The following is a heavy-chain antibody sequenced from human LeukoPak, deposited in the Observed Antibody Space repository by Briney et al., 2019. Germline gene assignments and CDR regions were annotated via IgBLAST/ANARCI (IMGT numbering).Heavy chain of an antibody. CDR2: INHSGST. CDR1: GGSISSYY. D-gene: IGHD3-10*01. V-gene: IGHV4-34*01. CDR3: ARVHYGSGSYYKLNWFDP. J-gene: IGHJ5*02. Sequence: SETLSLTCTVSGGSISSYYWSWIRQPPGKGLEWIGEINHSGSTNYNPSLKSRVTISVDTSKNQFSLKLSSVTAADTAVYYCARVHYGSGSYYKLNWFDPWGQGTLVTVSS.